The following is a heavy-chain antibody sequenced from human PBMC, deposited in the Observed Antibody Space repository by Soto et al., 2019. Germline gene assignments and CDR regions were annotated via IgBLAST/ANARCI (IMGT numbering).Heavy chain of an antibody. V-gene: IGHV4-59*01. CDR3: ARYRREAVAGYTLDN. CDR1: GGSISSNY. J-gene: IGHJ4*02. Sequence: SETLSLTCTVSGGSISSNYWTWIRQPPGKGLEWIGYVYNSGSTNYNPSLMSRVTISEDTSKSQFSLKVNSMTAADTAGYYCARYRREAVAGYTLDNWGQGILVTVSS. D-gene: IGHD6-13*01. CDR2: VYNSGST.